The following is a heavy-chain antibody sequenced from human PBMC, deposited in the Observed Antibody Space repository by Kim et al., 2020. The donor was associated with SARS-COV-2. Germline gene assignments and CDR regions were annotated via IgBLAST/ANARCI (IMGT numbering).Heavy chain of an antibody. CDR3: ARVQADGYFDWLLAVWYFDY. CDR2: IYSGGST. D-gene: IGHD3-9*01. V-gene: IGHV3-53*01. CDR1: GFTVSSNY. Sequence: GGSLRLSCAASGFTVSSNYMSWVRQAPGKGLEWVSVIYSGGSTYYADSVKGRFTISRDNSKNTLYLQMNSLRAEDTAVYYCARVQADGYFDWLLAVWYFDYWGQGTLVTVSS. J-gene: IGHJ4*02.